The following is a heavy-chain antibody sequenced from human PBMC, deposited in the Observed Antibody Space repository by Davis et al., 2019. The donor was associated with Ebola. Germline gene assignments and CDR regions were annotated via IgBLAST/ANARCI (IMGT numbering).Heavy chain of an antibody. CDR3: ARDPRDSSGYYGWFDP. CDR2: ISSSSYI. J-gene: IGHJ5*02. Sequence: GESLKISCAASGFTFSSYSMNWARQAPGKGLEWVSSISSSSYIYYADSVKGRFTISRDNAKNSLYLQMNSLRAEDTAVYYCARDPRDSSGYYGWFDPWGQGTLVTVSS. CDR1: GFTFSSYS. V-gene: IGHV3-21*01. D-gene: IGHD3-22*01.